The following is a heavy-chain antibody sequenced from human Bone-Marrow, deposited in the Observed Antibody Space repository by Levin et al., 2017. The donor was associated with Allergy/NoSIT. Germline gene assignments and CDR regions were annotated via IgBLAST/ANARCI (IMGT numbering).Heavy chain of an antibody. CDR2: ISGSGGST. D-gene: IGHD2-2*01. J-gene: IGHJ4*02. V-gene: IGHV3-23*01. Sequence: LSLTCAASGFTFSSYAMSWVRQAPGKGLEWVSAISGSGGSTYYADSVKGRFTISRDNSKNTLYLQMNSLRAEDTAVYYCAKGSSSKVIKGYFDYWGQGTLVTVSS. CDR1: GFTFSSYA. CDR3: AKGSSSKVIKGYFDY.